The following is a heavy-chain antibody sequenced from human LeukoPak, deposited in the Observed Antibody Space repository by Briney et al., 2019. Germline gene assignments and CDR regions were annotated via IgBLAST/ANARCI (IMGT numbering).Heavy chain of an antibody. J-gene: IGHJ4*02. CDR2: IYSTGST. D-gene: IGHD4-4*01. Sequence: PSETLSLTCTVSGGSISSSYWSWIRQPPGKGLKWIGYIYSTGSTKYSPSLKSRVTMSVDKSKNQFSLKLSSVTAADTAVYYCARHLSGTTALDYWGQGTLVTVSS. V-gene: IGHV4-59*08. CDR3: ARHLSGTTALDY. CDR1: GGSISSSY.